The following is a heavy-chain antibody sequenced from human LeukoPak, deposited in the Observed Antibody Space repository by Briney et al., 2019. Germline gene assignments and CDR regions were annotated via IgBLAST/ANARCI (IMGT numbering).Heavy chain of an antibody. CDR3: ARVRDGDYCDY. CDR2: IYHSGST. CDR1: GSSIRCGYS. J-gene: IGHJ4*02. Sequence: SETLSLTCVVSGSSIRCGYSWGWIRQTPGKGLEWIGSIYHSGSTYYKPSLKSRVTISVDTSKNQFSLKLTSVTAADTAVYYCARVRDGDYCDYWGQGILVTVSS. V-gene: IGHV4-38-2*01. D-gene: IGHD4-17*01.